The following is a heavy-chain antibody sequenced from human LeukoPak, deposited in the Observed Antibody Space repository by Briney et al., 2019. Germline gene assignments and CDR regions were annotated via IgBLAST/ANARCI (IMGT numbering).Heavy chain of an antibody. J-gene: IGHJ5*02. CDR1: GFTFTGYF. V-gene: IGHV1-46*01. Sequence: ASVKVSCKTSGFTFTGYFSHWLRQAPGQGLEWMGIINPGGGSTSYAQKFQGRVTMTRDTSTSTVYVELSSLRSEDTAVYYCARVADGDFDNWFDPWGQGTLVTVSS. CDR2: INPGGGST. D-gene: IGHD4-17*01. CDR3: ARVADGDFDNWFDP.